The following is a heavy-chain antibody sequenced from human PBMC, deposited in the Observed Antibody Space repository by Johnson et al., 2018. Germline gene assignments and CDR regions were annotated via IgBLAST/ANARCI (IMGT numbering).Heavy chain of an antibody. J-gene: IGHJ1*01. D-gene: IGHD6-19*01. CDR2: IYYNGGT. V-gene: IGHV4-59*01. CDR1: GDSISSYY. CDR3: ATGIAVAGAEYFHH. Sequence: QVQLQESGPGLVKPSETLSLTCTVSGDSISSYYWSWIRQPPGKGLEWIAYIYYNGGTSYNPSLKSRVTISVYTSKNQFSLKLSSVTAADTAVYYCATGIAVAGAEYFHHWGQGTLVTVSS.